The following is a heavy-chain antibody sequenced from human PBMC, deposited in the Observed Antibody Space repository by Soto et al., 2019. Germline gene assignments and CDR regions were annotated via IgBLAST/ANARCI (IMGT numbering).Heavy chain of an antibody. Sequence: QVQLQESGPGLVRPSQTLSLTCTVSGGSISDADYSWTWIRPSPRQGLEWIGYIYYTGDTYSKPSLKSRVIMSVDTSMNHFSLRMSSVTAADTAVYYCARSGNNYWVMEVWGQGTTITVSS. CDR1: GGSISDADYS. D-gene: IGHD5-18*01. J-gene: IGHJ6*02. CDR2: IYYTGDT. CDR3: ARSGNNYWVMEV. V-gene: IGHV4-30-4*01.